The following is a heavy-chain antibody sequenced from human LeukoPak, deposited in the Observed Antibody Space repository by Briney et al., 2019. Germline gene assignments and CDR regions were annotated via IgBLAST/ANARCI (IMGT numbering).Heavy chain of an antibody. D-gene: IGHD4-17*01. V-gene: IGHV4-59*12. CDR1: GGSISSYY. CDR2: IYYSGST. J-gene: IGHJ5*02. Sequence: NPSETLSLTCTVSGGSISSYYWSWIRQPPGKGLEWIGYIYYSGSTNYNPSLKSRVTMSVDTSKNQFSLKLSSVTAADTAVYYCARDQGYTVKNWFDPWGQGTLVTVSS. CDR3: ARDQGYTVKNWFDP.